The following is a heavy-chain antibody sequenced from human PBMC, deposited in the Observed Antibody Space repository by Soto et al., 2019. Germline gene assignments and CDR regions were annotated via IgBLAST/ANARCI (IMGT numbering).Heavy chain of an antibody. CDR1: GFSLTADGVG. CDR2: IYWDDDD. J-gene: IGHJ4*02. V-gene: IGHV2-5*04. CDR3: VRQVSRGRYFDY. D-gene: IGHD3-10*01. Sequence: QITLKESGPTLVKPTQTLTLTCSVSGFSLTADGVGVGWVRHPPGKALEWLTLIYWDDDDRYSRTLMSSLTITRDTSRNQVVLKMTNVNPVDTGTYYCVRQVSRGRYFDYWGQGILVTVSS.